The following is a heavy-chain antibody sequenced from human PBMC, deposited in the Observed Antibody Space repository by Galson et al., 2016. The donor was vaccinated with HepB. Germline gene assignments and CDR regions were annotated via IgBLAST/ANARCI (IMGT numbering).Heavy chain of an antibody. D-gene: IGHD6-19*01. CDR2: TRGKLYGGST. Sequence: SLRLSCATSGFTFGDHSLSWFRQAPGKGLEWVGFTRGKLYGGSTEYAASVKGRILISRDDSKSIAYLQMYSLKIEDTAVYYCARDVGSSGWTQSDYWGQGTLVTVSS. CDR3: ARDVGSSGWTQSDY. CDR1: GFTFGDHS. J-gene: IGHJ4*02. V-gene: IGHV3-49*03.